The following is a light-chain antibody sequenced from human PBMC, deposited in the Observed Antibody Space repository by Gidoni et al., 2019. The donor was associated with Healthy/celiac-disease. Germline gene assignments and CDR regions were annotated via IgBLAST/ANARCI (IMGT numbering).Light chain of an antibody. J-gene: IGKJ1*01. V-gene: IGKV1-39*01. CDR1: QSIASY. CDR2: AAS. Sequence: DIQMTQSPSSLYAYVGDRVTITCRASQSIASYFNWYQQKPAKAPKLLIYAASSLQSGVPSRFSGSGSGTDFTLTISSLQPEDFATYYCQQSYSAPWTFGQGTKVEIK. CDR3: QQSYSAPWT.